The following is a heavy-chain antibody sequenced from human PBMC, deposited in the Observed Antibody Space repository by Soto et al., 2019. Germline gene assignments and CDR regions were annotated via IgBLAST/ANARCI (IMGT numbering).Heavy chain of an antibody. Sequence: QVQLHESGPGLVRPSETLSLTCTVSGGSIHGYYWSWIRQPPGKGLEWLGYVYFTGSTNYNPSLKSRVTISVSTSKKQFSLRLTSVTAADTAVYYCARSLATPATNLDYWGQGTLVTVSS. D-gene: IGHD6-6*01. V-gene: IGHV4-59*01. J-gene: IGHJ4*02. CDR3: ARSLATPATNLDY. CDR1: GGSIHGYY. CDR2: VYFTGST.